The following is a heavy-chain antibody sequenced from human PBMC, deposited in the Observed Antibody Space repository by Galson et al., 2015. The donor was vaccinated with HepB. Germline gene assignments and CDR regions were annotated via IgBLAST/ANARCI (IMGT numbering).Heavy chain of an antibody. D-gene: IGHD2-2*01. J-gene: IGHJ4*02. V-gene: IGHV3-30*03. Sequence: SLRLSCAASGLTFSSYGMHWVRQAPGKGLEWEAVISYDGSNKYYADSVKGRVTISRDNSKNTLYLQINSLRAEDTAVYYCARDSVQYCSSTSCYWAFDYWGQGTLVTVSS. CDR1: GLTFSSYG. CDR2: ISYDGSNK. CDR3: ARDSVQYCSSTSCYWAFDY.